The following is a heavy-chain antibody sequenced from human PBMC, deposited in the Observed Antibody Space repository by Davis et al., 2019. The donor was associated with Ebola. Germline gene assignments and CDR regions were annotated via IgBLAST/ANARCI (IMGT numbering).Heavy chain of an antibody. V-gene: IGHV1-46*01. CDR1: GYRFTSYY. CDR2: INPITGGT. D-gene: IGHD3-22*01. J-gene: IGHJ3*02. CDR3: AREGGRYYDSSGYVFDI. Sequence: ASVKVSCKASGYRFTSYYMHWVRQAPGQGLEWMGIINPITGGTSYAQHFQVRVNITRNTSTSTVSMELSSLRSEDTAVYYCAREGGRYYDSSGYVFDIWGQGTMVKVSS.